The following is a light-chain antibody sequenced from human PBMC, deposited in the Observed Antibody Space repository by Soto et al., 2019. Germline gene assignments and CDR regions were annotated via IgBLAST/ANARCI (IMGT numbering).Light chain of an antibody. CDR3: SSYTSDDVRYV. V-gene: IGLV2-8*01. CDR1: NSDIGAFTY. CDR2: EVT. Sequence: QSALSQPPSASGSPGQSVTISCTGTNSDIGAFTYVSWYQQHPGRAPRLIIYEVTKRPSGVPDRFSGSKSGNTASLTVSGLHVDDEADYFCSSYTSDDVRYVFGTGTKLTVL. J-gene: IGLJ1*01.